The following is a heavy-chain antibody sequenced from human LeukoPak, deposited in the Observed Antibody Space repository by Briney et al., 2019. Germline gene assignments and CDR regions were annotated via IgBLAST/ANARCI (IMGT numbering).Heavy chain of an antibody. V-gene: IGHV1-8*03. CDR2: MNPNSGNT. Sequence: ASVKVSCKASGYTFASYDINWVRQATGQGLEWMGWMNPNSGNTGYAQKFQGRVTITRNTSISIAYMELSSLRSEDTAVYYCARSALNYDFWSGYYYYYYYMDVWGKGTTVTVSS. J-gene: IGHJ6*03. D-gene: IGHD3-3*01. CDR1: GYTFASYD. CDR3: ARSALNYDFWSGYYYYYYYMDV.